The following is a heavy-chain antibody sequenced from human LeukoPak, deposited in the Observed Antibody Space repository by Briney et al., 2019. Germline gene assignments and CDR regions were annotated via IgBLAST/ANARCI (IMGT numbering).Heavy chain of an antibody. D-gene: IGHD3-9*01. V-gene: IGHV4-4*02. CDR3: ARTGGRGSALTGYHDY. CDR1: GASISSSNW. J-gene: IGHJ4*02. CDR2: IYHRGST. Sequence: SDTLSLTCAVSGASISSSNWWSWARPPPGKGLEWIGEIYHRGSTNYNPSLKSRVTISVDTSKNQFSLKLSSVTAADTAVYYCARTGGRGSALTGYHDYWGQGALVTVSS.